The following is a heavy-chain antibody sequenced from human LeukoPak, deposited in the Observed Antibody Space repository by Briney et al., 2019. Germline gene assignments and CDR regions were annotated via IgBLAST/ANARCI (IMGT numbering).Heavy chain of an antibody. Sequence: GESLKISCKGSGYSFTSYWIGWVRQMPGKGLEWMGIIYPGDSYTIYSPSFQGQVTISAHKSISTAYLQWSRLKASDTAMYYCARSSGHDDAFDIWGQGTMVTVSS. D-gene: IGHD6-19*01. V-gene: IGHV5-51*01. CDR3: ARSSGHDDAFDI. CDR1: GYSFTSYW. J-gene: IGHJ3*02. CDR2: IYPGDSYT.